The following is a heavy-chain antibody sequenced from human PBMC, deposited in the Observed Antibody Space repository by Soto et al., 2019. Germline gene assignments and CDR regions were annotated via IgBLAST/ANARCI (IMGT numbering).Heavy chain of an antibody. J-gene: IGHJ5*02. D-gene: IGHD3-16*02. CDR3: AHQNPDPLYVWGSYRYTENWFDP. V-gene: IGHV2-5*01. CDR2: IYWNDDK. Sequence: SGPTLVKPTQTLTLTCTFSGFSLSTSGVGVGWIRQPPGKALEWLALIYWNDDKRYSPSLKSRLTITKDTSKNQVVLTMTNMDPVDTATYYCAHQNPDPLYVWGSYRYTENWFDPWGQGTLVTVSS. CDR1: GFSLSTSGVG.